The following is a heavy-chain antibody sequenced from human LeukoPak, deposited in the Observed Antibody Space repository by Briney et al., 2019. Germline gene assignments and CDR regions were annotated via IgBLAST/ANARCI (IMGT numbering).Heavy chain of an antibody. J-gene: IGHJ5*02. CDR1: GYTFTGYY. D-gene: IGHD6-13*01. V-gene: IGHV1-46*01. CDR2: INPSGGST. CDR3: ARGGYSSPRGWFDP. Sequence: ASVKVSCKASGYTFTGYYMHWVRQAPGQGLEWMGIINPSGGSTTYAQKFQGRVTITRDKSTSTVYMELSSLRSEDTAAYYCARGGYSSPRGWFDPWGQGTLVTVSS.